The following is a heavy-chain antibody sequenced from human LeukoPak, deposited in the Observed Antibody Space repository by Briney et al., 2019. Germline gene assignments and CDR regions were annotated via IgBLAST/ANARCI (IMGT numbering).Heavy chain of an antibody. V-gene: IGHV4-4*07. Sequence: SETLSLTCTVSGGSISSYYWSWIRQPAGKGLEWIGRIYTSGSTNYNPSLKSRVTVSVDTSKNQFSLKLSSVTAADTAVYYCARGQNIYDSSGYLYYFDYWGQGTLVTVSS. CDR3: ARGQNIYDSSGYLYYFDY. CDR1: GGSISSYY. J-gene: IGHJ4*02. CDR2: IYTSGST. D-gene: IGHD3-22*01.